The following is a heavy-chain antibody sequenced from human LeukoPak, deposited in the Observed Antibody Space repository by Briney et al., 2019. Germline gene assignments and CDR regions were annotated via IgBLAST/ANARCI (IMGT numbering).Heavy chain of an antibody. J-gene: IGHJ4*02. D-gene: IGHD3-22*01. CDR1: GGSLKDYL. Sequence: PSETLSLTCAVYGGSLKDYLWSWIRQPPGQGLEWIGEVGHSGTTNYNPSLKSRVTISVDTSKNQFSLKLTSVTAADTAVYYCARRRGTYYYDSSGYYPDYWGQGTLVTVSS. V-gene: IGHV4-34*01. CDR3: ARRRGTYYYDSSGYYPDY. CDR2: VGHSGTT.